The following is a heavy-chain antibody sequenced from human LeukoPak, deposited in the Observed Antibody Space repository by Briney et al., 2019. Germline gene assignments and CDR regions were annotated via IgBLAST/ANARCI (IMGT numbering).Heavy chain of an antibody. D-gene: IGHD3-3*01. CDR2: IRSKAYGGTT. CDR3: TSDFWSGYYWSWY. Sequence: PGRSLRLSCTASGFTFGDYAMSWVRQGPGKGLEWVGFIRSKAYGGTTEYAASVKGRFTISRDDSKSIAYLQMNSLKTEDTAVYYCTSDFWSGYYWSWYWGQGTLVTVSS. CDR1: GFTFGDYA. J-gene: IGHJ4*02. V-gene: IGHV3-49*04.